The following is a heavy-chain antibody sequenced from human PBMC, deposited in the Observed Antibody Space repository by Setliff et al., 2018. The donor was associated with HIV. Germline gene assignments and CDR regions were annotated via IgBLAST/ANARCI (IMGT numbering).Heavy chain of an antibody. V-gene: IGHV4-4*07. CDR1: GGSMSTYY. CDR3: ALTGHRLLRGYMDV. CDR2: LYVSGDT. Sequence: PSETLSLTCSVSGGSMSTYYWSWVRQPAGKGLEWIGRLYVSGDTNYNPSLKSRVTMSLDTSKKHFSLNLKSVTAADTAVYYCALTGHRLLRGYMDVWGKGTTVTVSS. D-gene: IGHD2-15*01. J-gene: IGHJ6*03.